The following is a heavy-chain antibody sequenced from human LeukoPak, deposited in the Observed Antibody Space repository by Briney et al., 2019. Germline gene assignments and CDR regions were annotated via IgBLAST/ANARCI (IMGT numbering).Heavy chain of an antibody. Sequence: ASVKVSCKASGYTFTSYGISWVRQAPGQGLEWMGWISAYNGNTNYAQKLQGRVTMTTDTSTSTAYMELWSLRSDDTAVYYCARGSSSSGYDNWFDPWGQGTLVTVSS. J-gene: IGHJ5*02. CDR1: GYTFTSYG. V-gene: IGHV1-18*01. D-gene: IGHD5-12*01. CDR2: ISAYNGNT. CDR3: ARGSSSSGYDNWFDP.